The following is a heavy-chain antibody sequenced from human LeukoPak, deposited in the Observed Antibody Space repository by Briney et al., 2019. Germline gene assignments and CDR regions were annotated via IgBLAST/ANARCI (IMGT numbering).Heavy chain of an antibody. D-gene: IGHD3-10*01. CDR3: AKQELLWFGPIDY. V-gene: IGHV3-74*01. J-gene: IGHJ4*02. Sequence: PGGSLRLSCAASGFSFSTSWMHWVRQVSGKGLVWVSRINSDGSSTIYADSVKGRFTISRDNSKNTLYLQMNSLRADDTALYYCAKQELLWFGPIDYWGQGNLVTVSS. CDR2: INSDGSST. CDR1: GFSFSTSW.